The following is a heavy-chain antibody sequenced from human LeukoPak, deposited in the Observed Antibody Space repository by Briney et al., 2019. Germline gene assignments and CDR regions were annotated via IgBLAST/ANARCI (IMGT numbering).Heavy chain of an antibody. V-gene: IGHV4-34*01. Sequence: SETLSLTCAVSGGSFSGYSWSWIRQPPGKGLEWIGEINHSGSTNYNTSLKSRVTISVDTSKNQFSLRLISVTAADTAVYYCAREGGYLQLRYIDYWGQGTLVTVSS. J-gene: IGHJ4*02. D-gene: IGHD5-24*01. CDR3: AREGGYLQLRYIDY. CDR2: INHSGST. CDR1: GGSFSGYS.